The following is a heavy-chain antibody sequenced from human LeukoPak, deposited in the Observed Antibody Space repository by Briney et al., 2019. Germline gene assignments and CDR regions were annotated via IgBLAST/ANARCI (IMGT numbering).Heavy chain of an antibody. CDR3: TRYRGYFDY. CDR2: IRSKASGETT. CDR1: RFTFGDYA. J-gene: IGHJ4*02. Sequence: GGSLRLSCTASRFTFGDYAMNWVRQAPGKGLEWVGFIRSKASGETTEYAASVKGRFTISRDDSKSIAYLQMNSLKTEDTAVYYCTRYRGYFDYWGPGTLVTVSS. V-gene: IGHV3-49*04. D-gene: IGHD3-10*01.